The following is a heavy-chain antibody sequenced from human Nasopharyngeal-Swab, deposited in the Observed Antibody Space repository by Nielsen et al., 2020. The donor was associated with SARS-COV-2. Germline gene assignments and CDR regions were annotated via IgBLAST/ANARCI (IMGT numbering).Heavy chain of an antibody. V-gene: IGHV1-18*01. CDR3: ARDLMVRGVILPAMDV. D-gene: IGHD3-10*01. J-gene: IGHJ6*04. CDR2: ISAYNGNT. CDR1: GYTFTSYG. Sequence: ASVKVSCKASGYTFTSYGISWVRQAPGQGLEWMGWISAYNGNTNYAQKFQGRVTITADESTSTAYMELSSLRSEDTAVYYCARDLMVRGVILPAMDVWGKGTTVTVST.